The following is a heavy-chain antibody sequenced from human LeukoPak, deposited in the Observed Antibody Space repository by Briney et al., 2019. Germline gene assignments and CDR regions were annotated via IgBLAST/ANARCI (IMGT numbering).Heavy chain of an antibody. V-gene: IGHV4-4*02. D-gene: IGHD3-16*01. CDR2: IYHGGTT. Sequence: PSGTLSLTCAVSGGSISSRNWWSWVRQPPGKGLEWIGEIYHGGTTNYSPSLNSRVTISVDTSKNQFSLNLRSVTAADTAVYYCARHYEGWPFDYWGQGTLVTVSS. CDR3: ARHYEGWPFDY. J-gene: IGHJ4*02. CDR1: GGSISSRNW.